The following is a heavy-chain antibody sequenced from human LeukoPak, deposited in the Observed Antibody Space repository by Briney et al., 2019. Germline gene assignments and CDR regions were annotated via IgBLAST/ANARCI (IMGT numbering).Heavy chain of an antibody. V-gene: IGHV6-1*01. J-gene: IGHJ4*02. Sequence: SQTLSLTCAISGDSVSSNTTAWNWIRQSPSRGLEWLGRTYYRSEWYNDYTESVKSRITINADTSKNQFSLQLNSVTPEDTTVYYCARDRTADSFAIANWGQGTLVTVSS. CDR3: ARDRTADSFAIAN. CDR2: TYYRSEWYN. CDR1: GDSVSSNTTA. D-gene: IGHD2-21*02.